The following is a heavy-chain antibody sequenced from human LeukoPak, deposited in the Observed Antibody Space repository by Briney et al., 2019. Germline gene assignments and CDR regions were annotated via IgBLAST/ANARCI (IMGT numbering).Heavy chain of an antibody. CDR2: VGISSGNT. V-gene: IGHV3-48*04. Sequence: GGSLRLSCAASGFTFSDYSMNWVRQAPGKGLEWISYVGISSGNTKYADSVKGRFTISEDSAKNSVFLQMNSLRVEDTAVYYCARDHRYAFDNWGQGTLVTVSS. CDR1: GFTFSDYS. J-gene: IGHJ4*02. D-gene: IGHD5-12*01. CDR3: ARDHRYAFDN.